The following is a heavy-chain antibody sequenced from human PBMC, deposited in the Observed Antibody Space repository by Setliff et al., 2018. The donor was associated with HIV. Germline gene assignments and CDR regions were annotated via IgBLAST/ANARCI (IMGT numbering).Heavy chain of an antibody. CDR2: INHSGRI. CDR3: ARHSDSSSWPPGGYYHYMDV. Sequence: SETLSLTCAVYGGSFSGYNWNWIRQPPGKGLEWIGEINHSGRIDHNPSLKSRVTISVDTSKNQFSLKLSSVTAADTGVYYCARHSDSSSWPPGGYYHYMDVWGKGTTVTVSS. J-gene: IGHJ6*03. D-gene: IGHD6-13*01. CDR1: GGSFSGYN. V-gene: IGHV4-34*01.